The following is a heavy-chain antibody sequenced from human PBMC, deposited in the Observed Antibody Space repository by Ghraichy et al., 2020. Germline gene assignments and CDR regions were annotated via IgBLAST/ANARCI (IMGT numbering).Heavy chain of an antibody. CDR2: IWYDGSNK. CDR3: ARGELLAAPYYYYGMDV. V-gene: IGHV3-33*01. J-gene: IGHJ6*02. CDR1: GFTFSSYG. Sequence: GESLNISCAASGFTFSSYGMHWVRQAPGKGLEWVAVIWYDGSNKYYADSVKGRFTISRDNSKNTLYLQMNSLRAEDTAVYYCARGELLAAPYYYYGMDVWGQGTTVTVSS. D-gene: IGHD2-15*01.